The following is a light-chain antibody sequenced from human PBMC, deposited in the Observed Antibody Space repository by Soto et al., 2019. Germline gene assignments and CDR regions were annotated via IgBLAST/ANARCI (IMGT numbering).Light chain of an antibody. J-gene: IGKJ5*01. Sequence: EIVLTQSPGTLSLSPGERATLSCRASQSVSSSYLAWYQQKPGQAPRLLIYGASSRATGIPDRFSGSGSGTDFTLTISRLEPEDFAMYYCQQYGSSPPITFGQGTRLKIK. CDR3: QQYGSSPPIT. V-gene: IGKV3-20*01. CDR1: QSVSSSY. CDR2: GAS.